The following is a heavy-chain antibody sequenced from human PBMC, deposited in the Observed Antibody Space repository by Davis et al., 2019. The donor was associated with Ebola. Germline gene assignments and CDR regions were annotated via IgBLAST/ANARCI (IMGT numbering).Heavy chain of an antibody. J-gene: IGHJ4*02. D-gene: IGHD2-21*02. Sequence: GGSLRLSCAAPGFTFSSYWMSWVRQAPGKGLEWVANIKQDGSEKYYVDSVKGRFTISRDNAKNSLYLQMNSLRAEDTAVYYCARDRRAGVSMTWGQGTLVTVSS. CDR1: GFTFSSYW. CDR2: IKQDGSEK. V-gene: IGHV3-7*01. CDR3: ARDRRAGVSMT.